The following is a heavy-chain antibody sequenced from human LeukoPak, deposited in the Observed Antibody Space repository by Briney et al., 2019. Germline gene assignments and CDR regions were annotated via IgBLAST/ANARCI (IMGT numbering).Heavy chain of an antibody. D-gene: IGHD1-26*01. V-gene: IGHV3-23*01. CDR3: ARWESASRPYYFDY. CDR2: ISGSGGST. Sequence: GGTLRLSCAASGFTFSSYGMSWVRQAPGKGLEWVSAISGSGGSTYYADSVKGRFTISRDNSKNTLYLQMNSLRAEDTALYYCARWESASRPYYFDYWGQGTLVTVSS. CDR1: GFTFSSYG. J-gene: IGHJ4*02.